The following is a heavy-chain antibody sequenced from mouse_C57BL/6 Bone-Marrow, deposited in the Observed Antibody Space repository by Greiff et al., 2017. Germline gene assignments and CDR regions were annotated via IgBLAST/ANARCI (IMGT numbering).Heavy chain of an antibody. Sequence: QVQLQQSGAELVKPGASVKMSCKASGYTFTSYWITWVKQRPGKGLEWIGDIYPGSGSTNYNEKFKSKATLTVDKSSSTAYMQLSSLTSKDSAIYNCARCGDDGYYNNAKDYWGQGTAVTVSA. V-gene: IGHV1-55*01. CDR2: IYPGSGST. CDR3: ARCGDDGYYNNAKDY. D-gene: IGHD2-3*01. CDR1: GYTFTSYW. J-gene: IGHJ4*01.